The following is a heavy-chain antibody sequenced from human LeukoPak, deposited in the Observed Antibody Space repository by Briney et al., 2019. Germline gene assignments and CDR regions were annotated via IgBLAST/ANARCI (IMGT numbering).Heavy chain of an antibody. Sequence: PSGTLSLTCAVSGGSISSSNWWSWVRPPPGKGLEWIGEIYHSGSTNYNPSLKSRVTISVDKPKNQFSLKLSSVTAADTAVYYCVREDGRGGFDPWGQGTLVTVSS. CDR3: VREDGRGGFDP. CDR1: GGSISSSNW. V-gene: IGHV4-4*02. J-gene: IGHJ5*02. CDR2: IYHSGST.